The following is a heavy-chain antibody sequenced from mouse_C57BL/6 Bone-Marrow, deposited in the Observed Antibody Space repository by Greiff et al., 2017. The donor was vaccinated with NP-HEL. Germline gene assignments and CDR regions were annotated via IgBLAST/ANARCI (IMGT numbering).Heavy chain of an antibody. CDR1: GFSLTSYA. D-gene: IGHD1-2*01. J-gene: IGHJ1*03. CDR2: IWTGGGK. V-gene: IGHV2-9-1*01. CDR3: ARNHYFYYWYFDG. Sequence: VKLMESGPGLVAPSQSLSITCTVSGFSLTSYAISWVRQPPGKGLEWLGVIWTGGGKTYNSALISRLSISKDNSKSQGFVKMNSLQTDDTARYYCARNHYFYYWYFDGWGTGTTVTVSS.